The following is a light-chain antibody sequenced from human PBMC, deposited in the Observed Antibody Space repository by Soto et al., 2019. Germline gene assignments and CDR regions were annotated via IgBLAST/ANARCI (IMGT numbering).Light chain of an antibody. Sequence: EIVLTQSPATLSLSPGERATLSCRASQSISSHLAWYQQKPGQPPGLLMYDASSRATGIPARFSGSGSGTDFTLTISSLEPEDCAVYYCQQRSDWPLTFGGGTKVEI. V-gene: IGKV3-11*01. CDR1: QSISSH. CDR3: QQRSDWPLT. CDR2: DAS. J-gene: IGKJ4*01.